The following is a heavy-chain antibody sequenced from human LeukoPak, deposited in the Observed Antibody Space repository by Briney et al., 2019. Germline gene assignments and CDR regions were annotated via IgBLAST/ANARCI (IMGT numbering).Heavy chain of an antibody. D-gene: IGHD6-19*01. Sequence: GGTLRLSCAASGFTFSSYGMHWVRQAPGKGLEWVAVISYDGSNKYYADSVKGRFTISRDNSKNTLYLQMNSLRAEDTAVYYCAKALVAGNDYWGQGTLVTVSS. V-gene: IGHV3-30*18. J-gene: IGHJ4*02. CDR1: GFTFSSYG. CDR3: AKALVAGNDY. CDR2: ISYDGSNK.